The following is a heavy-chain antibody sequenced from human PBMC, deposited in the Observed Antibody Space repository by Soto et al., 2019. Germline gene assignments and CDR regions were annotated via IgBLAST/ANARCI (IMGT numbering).Heavy chain of an antibody. Sequence: GGSLRLSCAAPGFTFSSYAMSWVRQAPGKGLEWVSAISGSGGSTYYADSVKGRFTISRDNSKNTLYLQMNSLRAEDTAVYYCAKAFSSVGATTYYYYGMDVWGQGTTVTVSS. D-gene: IGHD1-26*01. CDR1: GFTFSSYA. CDR2: ISGSGGST. V-gene: IGHV3-23*01. CDR3: AKAFSSVGATTYYYYGMDV. J-gene: IGHJ6*02.